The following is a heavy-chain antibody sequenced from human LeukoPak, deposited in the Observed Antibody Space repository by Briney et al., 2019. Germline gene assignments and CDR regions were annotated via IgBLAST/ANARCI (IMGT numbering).Heavy chain of an antibody. CDR2: IYSGGST. V-gene: IGHV3-53*01. D-gene: IGHD3-10*01. J-gene: IGHJ4*02. CDR1: GFTVSSNY. Sequence: PGGSLRLSCAASGFTVSSNYMSWVRQAPGKGLEWVSVIYSGGSTYYADSVKGRFTISRDNSKNTLYLQMNSLRAEDTAVYYCARDHGKGNYYFDYWGQGTLVTVSS. CDR3: ARDHGKGNYYFDY.